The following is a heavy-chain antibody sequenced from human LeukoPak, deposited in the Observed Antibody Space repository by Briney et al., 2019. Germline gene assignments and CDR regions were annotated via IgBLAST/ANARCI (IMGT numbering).Heavy chain of an antibody. V-gene: IGHV3-73*01. CDR3: ASSRYGDYSIDY. CDR1: GFTFSNYG. Sequence: GGTLRLSCGVSGFTFSNYGMSWVRQAPGRGLEWVGRIRSKANSYATAYAASVKGRFTISRDDSKNTAYLQMNSLKTEDTAVYYCASSRYGDYSIDYWGQGTLVTVSS. J-gene: IGHJ4*02. CDR2: IRSKANSYAT. D-gene: IGHD4-17*01.